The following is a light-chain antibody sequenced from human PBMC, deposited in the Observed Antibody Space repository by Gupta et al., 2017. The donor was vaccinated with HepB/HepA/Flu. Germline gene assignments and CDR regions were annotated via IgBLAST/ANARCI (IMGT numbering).Light chain of an antibody. Sequence: EIVVTQSPATLSVSPGEGATLSCRASQSVSSNLAWYQQKPGQAPRLLIYGVSTRATGIPARFSGSGSGTEFTLTINSLQSEDFAVYYCQQYNNWPRTFGQGTKVEIK. CDR3: QQYNNWPRT. CDR1: QSVSSN. J-gene: IGKJ1*01. CDR2: GVS. V-gene: IGKV3-15*01.